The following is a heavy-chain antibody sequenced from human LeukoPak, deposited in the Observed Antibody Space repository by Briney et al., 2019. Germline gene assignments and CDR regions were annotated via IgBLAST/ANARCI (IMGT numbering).Heavy chain of an antibody. J-gene: IGHJ4*02. D-gene: IGHD6-6*01. Sequence: PGGSLRLSCAASGFTFSNYAMNWVRQAPGKGLEWVPGISGGDGTTFYADSVRGRFTISRDNSKKTLYLQMNSLRAEDTAVYYCAKAGSLDIAARQNYWGQGTLVTVSS. CDR1: GFTFSNYA. CDR3: AKAGSLDIAARQNY. CDR2: ISGGDGTT. V-gene: IGHV3-23*01.